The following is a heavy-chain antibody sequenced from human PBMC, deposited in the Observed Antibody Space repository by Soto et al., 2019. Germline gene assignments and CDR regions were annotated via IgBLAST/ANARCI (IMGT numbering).Heavy chain of an antibody. J-gene: IGHJ4*02. CDR3: ARDPGTSRFDY. Sequence: QVLLVQSGVEVRKPGASVKVSYKTSGYTFTSHGVSWLRQAPGQGPEWMGWISTYGGNSNYARKFQDRLTMSSDTSTRTVYMELRSLRSDDTAVYYCARDPGTSRFDYWGQGTLVTVSS. V-gene: IGHV1-18*01. CDR1: GYTFTSHG. CDR2: ISTYGGNS. D-gene: IGHD2-2*01.